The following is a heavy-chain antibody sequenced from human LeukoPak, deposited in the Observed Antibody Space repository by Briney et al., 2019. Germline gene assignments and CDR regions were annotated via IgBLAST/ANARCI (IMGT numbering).Heavy chain of an antibody. D-gene: IGHD3-22*01. CDR3: ARVRYYDSSGYDY. Sequence: ASVTVSCKASGYTFTGYYMHWVRQAPGQGLEWMGWINPNSGGTNYAQKFQGRVTMTRDTSISTAYMELSRLRSDDTAVYYCARVRYYDSSGYDYWGQGTLVTVSS. V-gene: IGHV1-2*02. CDR1: GYTFTGYY. J-gene: IGHJ4*02. CDR2: INPNSGGT.